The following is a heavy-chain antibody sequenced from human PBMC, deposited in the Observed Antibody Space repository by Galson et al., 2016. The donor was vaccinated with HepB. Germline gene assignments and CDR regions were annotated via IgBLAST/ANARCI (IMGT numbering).Heavy chain of an antibody. J-gene: IGHJ4*02. D-gene: IGHD5-18*01. CDR1: GYTFTSSD. CDR3: AGEMPRKQLWLRFGYFDS. CDR2: MNPKSGNT. Sequence: SVKVSCKASGYTFTSSDINWVRQATGQGLEWMGWMNPKSGNTGYAQKFQGRVTMTRDTSISTAYMELSSLRSEDTAEYYCAGEMPRKQLWLRFGYFDSWGQGTVVTVSS. V-gene: IGHV1-8*01.